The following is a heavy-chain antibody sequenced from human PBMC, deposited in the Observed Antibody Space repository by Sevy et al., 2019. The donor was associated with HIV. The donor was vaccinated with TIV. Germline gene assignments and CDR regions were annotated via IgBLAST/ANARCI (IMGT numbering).Heavy chain of an antibody. D-gene: IGHD3-9*01. CDR3: AREILVIPYYYYAMDV. CDR1: GFTFSTYS. CDR2: ISKSSRNI. V-gene: IGHV3-48*01. J-gene: IGHJ6*02. Sequence: GGSLGLSCAASGFTFSTYSMHWVRQAPGKGLEWVSYISKSSRNIYYANSVKGRFTISRDNAKNSLYLQMNSLRAEDTGVYYCAREILVIPYYYYAMDVWGQGTTVTVSS.